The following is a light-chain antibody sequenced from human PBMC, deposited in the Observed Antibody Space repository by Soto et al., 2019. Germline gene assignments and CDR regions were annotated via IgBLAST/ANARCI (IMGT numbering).Light chain of an antibody. CDR3: QQFKSYRIT. CDR1: QGINNA. Sequence: IQLTQSPSSLSASVGDRVTIICRASQGINNALAWYQQEPGKAPKLLVSYASTLDSGVQSRFSGSGSGTDFTLTINSLQPEDFATYFCQQFKSYRITFGQGTRL. V-gene: IGKV1-13*02. J-gene: IGKJ5*01. CDR2: YAS.